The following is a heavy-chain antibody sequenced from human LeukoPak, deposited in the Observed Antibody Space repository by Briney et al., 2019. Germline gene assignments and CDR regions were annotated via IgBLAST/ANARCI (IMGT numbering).Heavy chain of an antibody. CDR1: GFTFSSYA. CDR3: ARGQYSSGSGDFDY. V-gene: IGHV3-30*14. D-gene: IGHD6-19*01. J-gene: IGHJ4*02. Sequence: GGSLRLSCAASGFTFSSYAMHWVRQAPGKGLEWVAVISYDGSNKYYADSVKGRFTISRDNSKNTLYLQMNSLRAEDTAVYYCARGQYSSGSGDFDYWGQGTLVTVSS. CDR2: ISYDGSNK.